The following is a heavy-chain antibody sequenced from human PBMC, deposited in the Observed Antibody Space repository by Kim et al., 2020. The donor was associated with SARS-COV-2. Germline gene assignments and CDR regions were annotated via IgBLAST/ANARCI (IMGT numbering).Heavy chain of an antibody. J-gene: IGHJ4*02. D-gene: IGHD5-18*01. Sequence: SETLSLTCTVSGGSMNNYFWNWIRQPPGKGLVWIGYISYIGSTDYNPSLKSRVTISVDTSKNQFSLKLSAVTAADTAVYYCARERAMVTDYWGQGTLVAVSS. CDR1: GGSMNNYF. CDR3: ARERAMVTDY. CDR2: ISYIGST. V-gene: IGHV4-59*01.